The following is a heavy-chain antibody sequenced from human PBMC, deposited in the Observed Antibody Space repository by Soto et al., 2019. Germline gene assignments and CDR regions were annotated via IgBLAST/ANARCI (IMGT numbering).Heavy chain of an antibody. CDR2: ISSSGSYT. V-gene: IGHV3-11*06. Sequence: GSLRLSCAASGFTFSDHHMSWIRQAPGKGLEWVSYISSSGSYTNYADSVKGRFTISRDNAKNSLYLQMNSLRAEDTAVYYCARGHSSAQDYWGQGTLVTVSP. CDR1: GFTFSDHH. J-gene: IGHJ4*02. D-gene: IGHD6-19*01. CDR3: ARGHSSAQDY.